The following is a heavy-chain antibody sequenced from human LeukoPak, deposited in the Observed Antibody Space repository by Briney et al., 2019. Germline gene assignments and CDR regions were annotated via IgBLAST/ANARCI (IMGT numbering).Heavy chain of an antibody. CDR2: ISAYNGNT. D-gene: IGHD1-26*01. Sequence: ASVKVSCKASGYTFTSYGISWVRQAPGQGLEWMGWISAYNGNTNYAQKLQGRVTMTTDTSTSTAYMELRSLRSDDTAVYYCARVSLRELSVRYNWFDPWGQGTLVTVSS. V-gene: IGHV1-18*01. CDR3: ARVSLRELSVRYNWFDP. J-gene: IGHJ5*02. CDR1: GYTFTSYG.